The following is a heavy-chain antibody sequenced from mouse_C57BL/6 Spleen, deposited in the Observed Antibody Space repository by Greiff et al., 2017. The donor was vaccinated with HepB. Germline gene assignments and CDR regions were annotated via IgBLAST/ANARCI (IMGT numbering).Heavy chain of an antibody. CDR3: ARQLRTRDYAMDY. CDR1: GYTFTSYW. Sequence: VQLQQPGAELVMPGASVKLSCKASGYTFTSYWMHWVKQRPGQGLEWIGEIDPSDSYTNYNQKFKGKSTLTVDKSSSTAYMQLSSLTSEDSAVYYCARQLRTRDYAMDYWGQGTSVTVSS. J-gene: IGHJ4*01. CDR2: IDPSDSYT. D-gene: IGHD3-2*02. V-gene: IGHV1-69*01.